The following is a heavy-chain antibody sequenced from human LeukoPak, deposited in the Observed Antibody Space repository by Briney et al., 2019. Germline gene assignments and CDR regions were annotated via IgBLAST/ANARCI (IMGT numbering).Heavy chain of an antibody. D-gene: IGHD3-10*01. Sequence: SETLSLTCTVSGGSISSYSYFWAWVRQPPGKGLEWIGSTYYSGSTYYNPSLKSRVAISIDTSKNHFSLKLSSVTAADTAVYYCAKNQGITLVRGVITPNWFDPWGKGTLVPVSS. CDR1: GGSISSYSYF. V-gene: IGHV4-39*07. CDR3: AKNQGITLVRGVITPNWFDP. J-gene: IGHJ5*02. CDR2: TYYSGST.